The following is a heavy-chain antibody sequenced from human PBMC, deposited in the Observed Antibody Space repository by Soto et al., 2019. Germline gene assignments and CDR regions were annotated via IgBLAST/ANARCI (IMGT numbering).Heavy chain of an antibody. CDR2: IYYSGST. D-gene: IGHD3-22*01. CDR1: GGSISSGGYY. V-gene: IGHV4-31*03. J-gene: IGHJ4*02. Sequence: PSETLSLTCTVSGGSISSGGYYWSWIRQHPGKGLEWIGYIYYSGSTYYNPSLESRVTISVDTSKNQFSLKLSSVTAADTAVYYCARVRITMIVVFDYWGQGTLVTVSS. CDR3: ARVRITMIVVFDY.